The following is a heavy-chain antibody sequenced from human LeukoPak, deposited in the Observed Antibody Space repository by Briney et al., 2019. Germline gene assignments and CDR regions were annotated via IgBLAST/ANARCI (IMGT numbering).Heavy chain of an antibody. J-gene: IGHJ6*04. D-gene: IGHD3-10*01. Sequence: PGGSLRLSCAASGFTFSSYEMNWVRQAPGKGLEWVSYISSSGRTIYYADSVKGRFTISRDNAKNSLYLQMNSLRAEDTVVYYCARDLPITMVRGVILSGGMDVWGKGTTVTVSS. V-gene: IGHV3-48*03. CDR1: GFTFSSYE. CDR3: ARDLPITMVRGVILSGGMDV. CDR2: ISSSGRTI.